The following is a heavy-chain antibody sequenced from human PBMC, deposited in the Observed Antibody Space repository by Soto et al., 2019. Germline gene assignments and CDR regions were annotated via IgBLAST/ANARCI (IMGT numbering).Heavy chain of an antibody. CDR3: ARDLSIGVAVAGTGHYYYYYGMDV. Sequence: SQTLSLTCAISGDSVSSNSAAWNWIRQSPSRGLEWLGRTYYRSKWYNDYAVSVKRRITINPDTSKKQISQQLNSVTPKETAEYYFARDLSIGVAVAGTGHYYYYYGMDVWGQGTTVTVSS. V-gene: IGHV6-1*01. CDR1: GDSVSSNSAA. D-gene: IGHD6-19*01. CDR2: TYYRSKWYN. J-gene: IGHJ6*02.